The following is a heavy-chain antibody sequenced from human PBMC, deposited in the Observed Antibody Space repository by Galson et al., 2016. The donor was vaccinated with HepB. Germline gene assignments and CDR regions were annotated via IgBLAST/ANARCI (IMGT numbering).Heavy chain of an antibody. D-gene: IGHD2-15*01. Sequence: SLRLSCAASGFIFSDYYMNWIRQAPGKGLEWISYISTWGRYTNYADSVKGRFTISRDNAKNLLYLQVNSLRAEDTAIYYCARISRTCTDACCFADIWGQGTMVTVSS. CDR3: ARISRTCTDACCFADI. CDR1: GFIFSDYY. CDR2: ISTWGRYT. V-gene: IGHV3-11*06. J-gene: IGHJ3*02.